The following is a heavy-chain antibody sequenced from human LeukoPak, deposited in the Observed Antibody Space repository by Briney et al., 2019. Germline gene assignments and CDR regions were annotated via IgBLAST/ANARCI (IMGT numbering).Heavy chain of an antibody. CDR1: GGSISSSSYY. CDR3: ARVSSPSIAAAFDY. V-gene: IGHV4-39*07. Sequence: KTSETLSLTCTVSGGSISSSSYYWGWIRQPPGKGLEWIGSIYYSGSTYYNPSFKSRVTISVDTSKNQFSLKLSSVTAADTAVYYCARVSSPSIAAAFDYWGQGTLVTVSS. CDR2: IYYSGST. J-gene: IGHJ4*02. D-gene: IGHD6-13*01.